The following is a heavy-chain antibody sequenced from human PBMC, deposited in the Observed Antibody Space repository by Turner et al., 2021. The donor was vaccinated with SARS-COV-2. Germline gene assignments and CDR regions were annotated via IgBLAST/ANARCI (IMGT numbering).Heavy chain of an antibody. J-gene: IGHJ6*02. CDR1: VYDFTTYW. V-gene: IGHV5-10-1*01. CDR3: TSRQDYYEPNGHYHGVDV. CDR2: IDPSDSHS. Sequence: DVQLVQSGAAVKKRGEPLRLACKGSVYDFTTYWISWVRQMPGKGLEWICKIDPSDSHSTYGPSFQGHVTVSTDKSITTAFLQRSSLKASDTATYYCTSRQDYYEPNGHYHGVDVWGQGTTVTVSS. D-gene: IGHD3-16*01.